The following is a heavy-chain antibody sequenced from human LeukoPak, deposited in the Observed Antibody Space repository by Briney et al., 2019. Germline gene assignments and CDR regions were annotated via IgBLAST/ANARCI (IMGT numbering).Heavy chain of an antibody. V-gene: IGHV3-15*01. J-gene: IGHJ4*02. CDR3: TTDDYDSSGYSDY. CDR2: IKSKTDGGTT. CDR1: GFTFSNAW. D-gene: IGHD3-22*01. Sequence: AGGSLRLSCAASGFTFSNAWMSWVRQAPGKGLEWVGRIKSKTDGGTTDYAAPVKGRFTISRDDSKNTLYLQMNSLKTEDTAVYYCTTDDYDSSGYSDYWGQGTLVTVSS.